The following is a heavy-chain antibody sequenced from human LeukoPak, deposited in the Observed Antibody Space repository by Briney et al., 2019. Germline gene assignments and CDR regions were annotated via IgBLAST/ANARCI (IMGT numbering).Heavy chain of an antibody. J-gene: IGHJ4*02. V-gene: IGHV3-9*03. D-gene: IGHD3-22*01. CDR3: TKGTMIVVAVGDYFDY. CDR1: GFTLDDYA. Sequence: GRSLRLSCAASGFTLDDYAMHWVRQAPGKGLEWVSGISWNSVNIGYADSVKGRFTISRDNAKNSLYLQMNSLRAEDMALYYCTKGTMIVVAVGDYFDYWGQGTLVTVSS. CDR2: ISWNSVNI.